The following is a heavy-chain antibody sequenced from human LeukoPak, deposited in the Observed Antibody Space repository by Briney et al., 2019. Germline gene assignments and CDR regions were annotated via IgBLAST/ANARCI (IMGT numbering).Heavy chain of an antibody. CDR3: ARVRPALRGVDAFDI. D-gene: IGHD1-14*01. CDR2: ISYDGSNK. Sequence: GGSLRLSCAASGFTFSSYAMHWVRQAPGKGLEWVAVISYDGSNKYYADSVKGRFTISRDNSKNTLYLQMNSLRAEDTAVYYCARVRPALRGVDAFDIWGQGTMVTVSS. V-gene: IGHV3-30*04. J-gene: IGHJ3*02. CDR1: GFTFSSYA.